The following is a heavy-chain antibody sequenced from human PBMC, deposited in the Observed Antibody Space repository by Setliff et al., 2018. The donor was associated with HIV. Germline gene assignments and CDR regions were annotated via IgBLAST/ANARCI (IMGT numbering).Heavy chain of an antibody. CDR1: GGSINNGTYF. Sequence: PSETLSLTCTVSGGSINNGTYFWTWIRQPAGKPLEWVGRVYTSGSATYNPSLKSRVSISTDTSTNQFSLKLKSVTAADTAVYYCARVPSCADTWCYMYYYYYYGMDVWGQGTTVTAP. J-gene: IGHJ6*02. CDR2: VYTSGSA. D-gene: IGHD2-8*01. CDR3: ARVPSCADTWCYMYYYYYYGMDV. V-gene: IGHV4-61*02.